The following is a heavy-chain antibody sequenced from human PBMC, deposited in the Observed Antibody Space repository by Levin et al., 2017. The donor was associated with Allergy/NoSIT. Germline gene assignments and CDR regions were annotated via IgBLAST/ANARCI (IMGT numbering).Heavy chain of an antibody. CDR1: GGSFGGYY. Sequence: PSETLSLTCAAYGGSFGGYYWSWIRQSPGKGLEWIGEISHRGFTTYNPSLESRVTMSVDTSRNQSSVRLNSVTAADTAMYYCAVFSLRYGAFDIWGQGTMVTVSS. CDR2: ISHRGFT. D-gene: IGHD4-17*01. J-gene: IGHJ3*02. CDR3: AVFSLRYGAFDI. V-gene: IGHV4-34*01.